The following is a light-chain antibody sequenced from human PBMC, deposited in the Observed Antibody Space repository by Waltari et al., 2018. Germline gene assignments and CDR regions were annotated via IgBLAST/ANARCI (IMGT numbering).Light chain of an antibody. CDR3: YQRSNWPPT. J-gene: IGKJ1*01. CDR2: DAS. V-gene: IGKV3-11*01. CDR1: QGVSDY. Sequence: LLTQSPATLSLSPGERATLSCRASQGVSDYLAWYQQKPGQVPRLLIYDASRRATGIPARFSGSGSGTDFTLTISNLEPEDFAVYYCYQRSNWPPTFGQGTTVEFK.